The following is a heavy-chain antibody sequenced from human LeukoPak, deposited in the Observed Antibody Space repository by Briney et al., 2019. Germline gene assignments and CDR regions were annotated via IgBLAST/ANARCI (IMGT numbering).Heavy chain of an antibody. D-gene: IGHD3-3*01. CDR3: ARPYYDFWSGYNIYYFDY. CDR1: GYTFTGYY. Sequence: ASVKVSCKASGYTFTGYYMHWVRQAPGQGLEWMGWINPNSGGTNYAQKFQGRVTMTRDTSISTAYMELIRLRSDDTAVYYCARPYYDFWSGYNIYYFDYWGQGTLVTVSP. V-gene: IGHV1-2*02. CDR2: INPNSGGT. J-gene: IGHJ4*02.